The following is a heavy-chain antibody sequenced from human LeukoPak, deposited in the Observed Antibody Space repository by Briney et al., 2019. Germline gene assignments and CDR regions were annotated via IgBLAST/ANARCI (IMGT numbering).Heavy chain of an antibody. Sequence: ASVKVSCTASGYTFTSYAMHWVRQATGQRPEWMGWMSPNSGDTGYAQKFQDRVTMTRNTSISTAYMELSSLRSDDTAVYYCARGPPNWGYDYWGPGTLVTVSS. D-gene: IGHD7-27*01. J-gene: IGHJ4*02. V-gene: IGHV1-8*02. CDR1: GYTFTSYA. CDR3: ARGPPNWGYDY. CDR2: MSPNSGDT.